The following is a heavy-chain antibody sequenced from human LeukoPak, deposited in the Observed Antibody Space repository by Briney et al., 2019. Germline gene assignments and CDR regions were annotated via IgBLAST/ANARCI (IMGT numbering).Heavy chain of an antibody. D-gene: IGHD5-12*01. CDR2: INPNSGDT. Sequence: GASVKVSCKASGYTFTGYYMHWVRQAPGQGLEWMGWINPNSGDTNYAQKFQGRVTMTRDTSISTAYMELSRLRSDDTAVYYCARYRVATAGFDYWGQGTLVTVSS. CDR3: ARYRVATAGFDY. J-gene: IGHJ4*02. CDR1: GYTFTGYY. V-gene: IGHV1-2*02.